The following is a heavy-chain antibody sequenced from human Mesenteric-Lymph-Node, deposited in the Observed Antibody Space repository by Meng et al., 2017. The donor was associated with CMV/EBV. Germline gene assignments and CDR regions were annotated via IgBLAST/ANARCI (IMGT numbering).Heavy chain of an antibody. CDR1: GYTFTDYY. CDR3: ARLTSHCTSIGCSWFDP. Sequence: ASVKVSCKASGYTFTDYYIHWVRQAPGQGLEWMGWINPNTGDTVYAQKLQGRVTMTRDTSISTAYMDLSRLTSDDSAVYYCARLTSHCTSIGCSWFDPWGQGTLVTVSS. CDR2: INPNTGDT. V-gene: IGHV1-2*02. J-gene: IGHJ5*02. D-gene: IGHD2-2*01.